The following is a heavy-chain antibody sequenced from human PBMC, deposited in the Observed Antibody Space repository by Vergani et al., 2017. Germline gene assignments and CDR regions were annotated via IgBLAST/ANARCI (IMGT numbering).Heavy chain of an antibody. CDR3: ARGDYGILTGYRY. D-gene: IGHD3-9*01. V-gene: IGHV1-2*02. J-gene: IGHJ4*02. CDR2: INPYSGGT. Sequence: QVQLVQSGAEVKKPGASVKVSCKASGYTFTGYYMHWVRQAPGQGLEWMGWINPYSGGTNYAQKFQGRVTMTRDTSTSTVYMELSSLRSEDTAIYYCARGDYGILTGYRYWGQGTLVTVSA. CDR1: GYTFTGYY.